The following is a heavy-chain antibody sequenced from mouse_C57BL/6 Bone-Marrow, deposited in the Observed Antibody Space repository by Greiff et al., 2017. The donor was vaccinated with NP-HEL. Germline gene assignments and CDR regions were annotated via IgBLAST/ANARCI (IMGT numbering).Heavy chain of an antibody. J-gene: IGHJ2*01. CDR2: IYPGDGDT. Sequence: QVHVKQSGAELVKPGASVKISCKASGYAFSSYWMNWVKQRPGKGLEWIGQIYPGDGDTNYNGKFKGKATLTADKSSSTAYMQLSSLTSEDSAVYFCARGIYDGYYQYYFDYWGQGTTLTVSS. V-gene: IGHV1-80*01. CDR1: GYAFSSYW. CDR3: ARGIYDGYYQYYFDY. D-gene: IGHD2-3*01.